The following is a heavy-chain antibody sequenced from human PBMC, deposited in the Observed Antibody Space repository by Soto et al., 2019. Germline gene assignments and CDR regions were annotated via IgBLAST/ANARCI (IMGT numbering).Heavy chain of an antibody. CDR1: GFTFSSYS. V-gene: IGHV3-48*02. J-gene: IGHJ6*03. CDR2: ISSSSSTI. Sequence: GESLKISCAASGFTFSSYSMNWVRQAPGKGLEWVSYISSSSSTIYYADSVKGRFTISRDNAKNSLYLQMNSLRDEDTAVYYCARAKDVGATTYYYYMDVWGKGTTVTVSS. CDR3: ARAKDVGATTYYYYMDV. D-gene: IGHD1-26*01.